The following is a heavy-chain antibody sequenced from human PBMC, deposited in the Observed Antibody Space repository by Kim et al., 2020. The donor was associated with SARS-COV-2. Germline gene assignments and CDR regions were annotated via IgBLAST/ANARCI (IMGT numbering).Heavy chain of an antibody. CDR2: ISYDGSNK. V-gene: IGHV3-30*04. D-gene: IGHD1-26*01. CDR3: ASLLVGATRGPNDY. Sequence: GGSLRLSCAASGFTFSSYAMHWVRQAPGKGLEWVAVISYDGSNKYYADSVKGRFTISRDNSKNTLYLQMNSLRAEDTAVYYCASLLVGATRGPNDYWGQGTLVTVSS. J-gene: IGHJ4*02. CDR1: GFTFSSYA.